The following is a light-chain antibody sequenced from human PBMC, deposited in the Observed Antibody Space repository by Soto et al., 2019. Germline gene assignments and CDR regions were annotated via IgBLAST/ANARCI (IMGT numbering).Light chain of an antibody. Sequence: EIVLTQSPGTLSFPPGERATLSCRASQSVSNNYIAWYQQKPGQAPRRLFYGASSRATGIPDRFSGSGSGTDFTLTISRLEPEDFAVYYCQQYGSSPTCGEGTRLEIK. CDR1: QSVSNNY. CDR2: GAS. J-gene: IGKJ5*01. V-gene: IGKV3-20*01. CDR3: QQYGSSPT.